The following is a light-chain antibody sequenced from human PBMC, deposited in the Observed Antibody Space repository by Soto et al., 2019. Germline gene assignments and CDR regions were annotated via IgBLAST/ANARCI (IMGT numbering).Light chain of an antibody. J-gene: IGLJ1*01. Sequence: QSALTQPPSASGSPGQSVAISCTGTASDIGGYTFVSWYQQHPGKAPKLLIYDVNERPSGVPDRFSGSKSGNTASLTVSGLQAEDEADYYCSAHGGTNPYVFGTGTKVTVL. V-gene: IGLV2-8*01. CDR3: SAHGGTNPYV. CDR2: DVN. CDR1: ASDIGGYTF.